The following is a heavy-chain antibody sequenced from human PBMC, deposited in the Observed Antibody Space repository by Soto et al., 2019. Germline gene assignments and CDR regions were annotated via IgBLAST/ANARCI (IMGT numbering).Heavy chain of an antibody. CDR2: MNQHGSDI. D-gene: IGHD3-10*01. J-gene: IGHJ4*02. CDR3: ATDTYGPATFPREKGN. V-gene: IGHV3-7*03. CDR1: GFTFSSYW. Sequence: PGGSLRLSCAASGFTFSSYWMAWVRQSPGKGLEWVASMNQHGSDIQYVDSVRGRFTISRDNARNLLYLQMNNLRVEDTAIYYCATDTYGPATFPREKGNGGQEPRVPVSS.